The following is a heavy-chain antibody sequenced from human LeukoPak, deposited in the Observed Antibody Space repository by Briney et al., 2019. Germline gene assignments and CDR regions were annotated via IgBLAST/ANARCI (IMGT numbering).Heavy chain of an antibody. CDR2: ISTTGSTI. D-gene: IGHD3-22*01. Sequence: GGSLRLSCAASGFIFSSYSMNWVRQAPGKGLEWVSYISTTGSTIYYADSVKGRFTVSRDNAKNSLYLQMNSLRDEDTAVYYCARDRSSSGYYPFDYWGQGTLVTVSS. J-gene: IGHJ4*02. V-gene: IGHV3-48*02. CDR1: GFIFSSYS. CDR3: ARDRSSSGYYPFDY.